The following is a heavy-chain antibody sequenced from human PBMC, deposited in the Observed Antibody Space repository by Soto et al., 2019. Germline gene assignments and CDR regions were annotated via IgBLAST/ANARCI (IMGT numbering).Heavy chain of an antibody. CDR1: GGSISSSSYY. CDR2: IYYSGST. D-gene: IGHD4-17*01. J-gene: IGHJ4*02. V-gene: IGHV4-39*01. Sequence: SETLSLTCTVSGGSISSSSYYWGWIRQPPGKGLERIGSIYYSGSTYYNPSLKSRVTISVDTSKNQFSLKLSSVTAADTAVYYCARQVYGDYDDQEVYWGQGTLVTVSS. CDR3: ARQVYGDYDDQEVY.